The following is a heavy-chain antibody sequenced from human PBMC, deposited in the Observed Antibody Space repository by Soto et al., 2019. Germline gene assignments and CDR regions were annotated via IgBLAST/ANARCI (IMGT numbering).Heavy chain of an antibody. CDR1: GYSFTSYF. D-gene: IGHD6-6*01. V-gene: IGHV5-51*01. Sequence: GESLKISCKGSGYSFTSYFIVLVRQMPGKGLEWMGIIYPGDSDTRYSPSFQGQVTISADKSISTAYLQWSSLKASDTAMYYCARTYDSSSGYYYGMDVWGQGTTVTVSS. J-gene: IGHJ6*02. CDR2: IYPGDSDT. CDR3: ARTYDSSSGYYYGMDV.